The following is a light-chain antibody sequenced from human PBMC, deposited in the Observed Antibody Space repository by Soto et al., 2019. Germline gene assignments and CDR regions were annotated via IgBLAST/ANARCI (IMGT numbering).Light chain of an antibody. CDR2: DAS. Sequence: DIQMTQSPSTLASSVGDRVTITCRASQSISRGLAWYQQEPGKAPNLLIHDASTLESGVPSRFSGSGSGTEFTLTISCLQPDDFATYYCQHYSSVWAFGQGTKVDIK. J-gene: IGKJ1*01. V-gene: IGKV1-5*01. CDR1: QSISRG. CDR3: QHYSSVWA.